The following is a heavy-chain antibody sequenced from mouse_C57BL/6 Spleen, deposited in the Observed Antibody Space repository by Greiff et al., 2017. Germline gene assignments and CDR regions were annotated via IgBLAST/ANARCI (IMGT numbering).Heavy chain of an antibody. CDR1: GYSITSGYY. CDR2: ISYDGSN. CDR3: AREGYEYDGFAY. D-gene: IGHD2-4*01. V-gene: IGHV3-6*01. Sequence: DVKLQESGPGLVKPSQSLSLTCSVTGYSITSGYYWYWIRQFPGNNLEWLGYISYDGSNNYNPSLKNRISFARDTSKTQFFLKLNSVTTEDTATYYCAREGYEYDGFAYWGQGTLVTVSA. J-gene: IGHJ3*01.